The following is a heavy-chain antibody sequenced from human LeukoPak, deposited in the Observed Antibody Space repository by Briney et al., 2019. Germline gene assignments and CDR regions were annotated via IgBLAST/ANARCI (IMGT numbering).Heavy chain of an antibody. J-gene: IGHJ5*02. V-gene: IGHV1-69*04. CDR3: AREVVTTNRNWFDP. CDR2: IIPIFGIA. CDR1: GGTFNSYA. Sequence: GSSVTVSCQASGGTFNSYAISWVRQDPGPGLEWMGRIIPIFGIANYAQKFQGRVTITADKSTSAAYMELSSLRSEDTAVYYCAREVVTTNRNWFDPWGQGTLVTVSS. D-gene: IGHD4-11*01.